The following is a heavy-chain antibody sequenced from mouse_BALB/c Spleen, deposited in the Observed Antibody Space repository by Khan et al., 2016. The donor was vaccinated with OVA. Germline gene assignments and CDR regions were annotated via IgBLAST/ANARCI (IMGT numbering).Heavy chain of an antibody. Sequence: EVQLQESGAELVRPGALVKLSCKASGFNIKDYYMLWVKQRPEQGLEWIGWIDPENGNTIYDPKFQGKASITADTSSNTAYLQLSSLTSEDTAVYYCARREYGNYWFAYWGQGTLVTVSA. V-gene: IGHV14-1*02. CDR1: GFNIKDYY. D-gene: IGHD2-1*01. J-gene: IGHJ3*01. CDR3: ARREYGNYWFAY. CDR2: IDPENGNT.